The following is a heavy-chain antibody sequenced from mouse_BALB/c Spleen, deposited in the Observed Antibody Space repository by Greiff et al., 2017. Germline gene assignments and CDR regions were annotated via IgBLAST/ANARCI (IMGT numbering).Heavy chain of an antibody. J-gene: IGHJ3*01. Sequence: VKLMESGPGLVAPSQSLSITCTVSGFSLTSYGVHWVRQPPGKGLEWLGVIWAGGSTNYNSALMSRLSISKDNSKSQVFLKMNSLQTDDTAMYYCARERYQAWFAYWGQGTLVTVSA. D-gene: IGHD2-14*01. CDR1: GFSLTSYG. CDR2: IWAGGST. CDR3: ARERYQAWFAY. V-gene: IGHV2-9*02.